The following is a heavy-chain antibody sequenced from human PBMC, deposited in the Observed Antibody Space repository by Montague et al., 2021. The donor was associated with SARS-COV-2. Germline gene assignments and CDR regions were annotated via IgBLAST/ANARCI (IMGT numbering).Heavy chain of an antibody. CDR3: ARGQDGYAINGYFNY. CDR2: IYHRGST. CDR1: GGSLNSYD. V-gene: IGHV4-59*12. J-gene: IGHJ4*02. D-gene: IGHD2-8*01. Sequence: SETLSLTCIVSGGSLNSYDWSWIRQPPGKGLEWIGDIYHRGSTNNNPSLKTRVSISIDTSKNQFSLKLNSVTAADTAVYYCARGQDGYAINGYFNYWGPGTLVTVSS.